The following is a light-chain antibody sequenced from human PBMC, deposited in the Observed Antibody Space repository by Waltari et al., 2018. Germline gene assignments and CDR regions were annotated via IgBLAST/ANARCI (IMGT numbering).Light chain of an antibody. CDR2: ENY. J-gene: IGLJ2*01. CDR1: RSNIGTSF. Sequence: QSVLTQPPSVSAAPGQKVTISCSGSRSNIGTSFVSWYQQLPGTAPKLLFSENYKRLPGTPDRFSGSRSGTSATLDITGLQTGDEADYYCATWDDSLTAVVFGGGTKVTVL. CDR3: ATWDDSLTAVV. V-gene: IGLV1-51*02.